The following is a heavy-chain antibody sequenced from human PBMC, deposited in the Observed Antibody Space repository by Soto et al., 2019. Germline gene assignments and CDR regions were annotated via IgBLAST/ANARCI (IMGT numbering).Heavy chain of an antibody. CDR1: GFTVSSYY. J-gene: IGHJ4*02. CDR2: IYSSGPT. D-gene: IGHD1-26*01. Sequence: GGSLRFSCAASGFTVSSYYMNWVRLVPGKGLEWVSVIYSSGPTFYADSVRGRFTISRDNSKNTLYLQMNSLRVEDTAVYYCARAFGGSYDYWGQGTLVTVSS. V-gene: IGHV3-53*01. CDR3: ARAFGGSYDY.